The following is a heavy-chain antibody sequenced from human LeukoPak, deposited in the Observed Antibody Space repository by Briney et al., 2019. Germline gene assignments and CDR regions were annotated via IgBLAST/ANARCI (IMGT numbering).Heavy chain of an antibody. CDR1: GYTFTGYY. CDR2: INPNSGGT. CDR3: ARSLSKLVDYFDY. J-gene: IGHJ4*02. D-gene: IGHD6-13*01. V-gene: IGHV1-2*02. Sequence: WASVKVSCKASGYTFTGYYMHWVRQAPGQGLEWMGWINPNSGGTNYAQKFQGRVTMTRDTSISTAYMELSRLRSDDTAVYYCARSLSKLVDYFDYWGQGTLVTVSS.